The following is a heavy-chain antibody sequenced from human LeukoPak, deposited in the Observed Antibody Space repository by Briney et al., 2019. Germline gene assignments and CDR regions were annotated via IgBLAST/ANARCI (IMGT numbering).Heavy chain of an antibody. CDR1: GFIVSTNY. D-gene: IGHD5-12*01. V-gene: IGHV3-30*18. CDR3: AKDSAPYSGYEGYYFDY. J-gene: IGHJ4*02. CDR2: ISYDGSNK. Sequence: GGSLRLSCAASGFIVSTNYMSWVRQAPGKGLEWVAVISYDGSNKYYADSVKGRFTISRDNSKNTLYLQMDSLRAEDTAVYYCAKDSAPYSGYEGYYFDYWGQGTLVTVSS.